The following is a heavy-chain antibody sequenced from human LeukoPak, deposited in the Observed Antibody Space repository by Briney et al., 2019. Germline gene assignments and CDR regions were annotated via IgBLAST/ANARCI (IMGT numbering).Heavy chain of an antibody. CDR3: ARASQLLGYCSGGSCYDHPDY. CDR2: IYPGDSDT. D-gene: IGHD2-15*01. CDR1: GYSFTSYW. V-gene: IGHV5-51*01. J-gene: IGHJ4*02. Sequence: GESLKISCKGSGYSFTSYWIGWVRQMPGKGLGWMGIIYPGDSDTRYSPSFQGQVTISADKSISTAYLQWSSLKASDTAMYYCARASQLLGYCSGGSCYDHPDYWGQGTLVTVSS.